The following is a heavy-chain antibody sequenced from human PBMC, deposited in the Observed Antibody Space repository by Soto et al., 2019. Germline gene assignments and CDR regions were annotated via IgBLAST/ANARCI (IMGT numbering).Heavy chain of an antibody. D-gene: IGHD3-10*01. CDR1: GGSISSYY. Sequence: QVQLQQWGPGLVKPSETLSLTCTVSGGSISSYYWSWIRQPPGKGLEWIGYIYYDGRTNYNPSLKSRLTISLDTSKNQFSLTLRSVTAADTAVYYCARGREWFGGVTDFWGQGILVTVSS. CDR2: IYYDGRT. J-gene: IGHJ4*02. CDR3: ARGREWFGGVTDF. V-gene: IGHV4-59*01.